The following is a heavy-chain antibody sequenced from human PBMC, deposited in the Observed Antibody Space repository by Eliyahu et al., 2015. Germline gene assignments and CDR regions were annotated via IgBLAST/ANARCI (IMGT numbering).Heavy chain of an antibody. D-gene: IGHD2-21*02. CDR2: IIPIFGTA. CDR3: AREVEVTAIYPGGVQYYFDY. CDR1: GGTFSSYA. Sequence: QVQLVQSGAEVKKPGSSVKVSCKASGGTFSSYAISWVRQAPGQGLEWMGGIIPIFGTANYAQKFQGRVTITTDESTSTAYMELSSLRSEDTAVYYCAREVEVTAIYPGGVQYYFDYWGQGTLVTVSS. V-gene: IGHV1-69*05. J-gene: IGHJ4*02.